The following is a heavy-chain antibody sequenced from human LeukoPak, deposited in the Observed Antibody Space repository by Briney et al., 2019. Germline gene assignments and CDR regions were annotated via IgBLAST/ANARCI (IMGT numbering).Heavy chain of an antibody. CDR1: GYTFTSYY. J-gene: IGHJ6*03. CDR2: INPSGGST. CDR3: ARDSLGYCSSTSCFTPRQRYYYYMDV. V-gene: IGHV1-46*01. Sequence: GASVKVSCKASGYTFTSYYMHWVRQAPGQGLEWMGIINPSGGSTSYAQKFQGRVTMTRDTSISTAYMELSRLRSDDTAVYYCARDSLGYCSSTSCFTPRQRYYYYMDVWGKGTTVTVSS. D-gene: IGHD2-2*01.